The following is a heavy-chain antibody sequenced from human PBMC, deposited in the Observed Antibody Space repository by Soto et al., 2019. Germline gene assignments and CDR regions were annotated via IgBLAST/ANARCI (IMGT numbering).Heavy chain of an antibody. CDR2: IYWDDDK. J-gene: IGHJ5*02. CDR3: AHSDIPTTQGEDWFDP. V-gene: IGHV2-5*02. D-gene: IGHD3-16*01. Sequence: QITLKESGPTLVKPTQTLTLTCTFSGFSLSTSGVGVGWIRQPPGKALEWLALIYWDDDKRYSPSLKSRLTITKDTSKDLVVLTMTNIDPVDTATYYCAHSDIPTTQGEDWFDPWGQGTLVTVSS. CDR1: GFSLSTSGVG.